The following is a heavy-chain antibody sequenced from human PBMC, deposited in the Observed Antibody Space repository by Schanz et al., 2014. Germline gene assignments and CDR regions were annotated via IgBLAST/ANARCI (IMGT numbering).Heavy chain of an antibody. J-gene: IGHJ3*02. Sequence: QLMQSGSEARKPGASVKVSCKASGYIFGSHGMTWVRQAPGQGPELMGWINAHTGNTQYAQKFQGRVNMTRDTVTTTVHLELTKMGTDDTAIYYCARVHIATDHYSSHRAFAIWGQGTRVTVSS. CDR2: INAHTGNT. D-gene: IGHD6-19*01. V-gene: IGHV1-18*01. CDR1: GYIFGSHG. CDR3: ARVHIATDHYSSHRAFAI.